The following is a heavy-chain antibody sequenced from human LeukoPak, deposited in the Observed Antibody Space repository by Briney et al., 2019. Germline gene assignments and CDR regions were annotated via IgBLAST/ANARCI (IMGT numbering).Heavy chain of an antibody. Sequence: SQTLSLTCVVSGDSISSGGYSWNWIRQPPGKGLEWIGYIFRSGSTYYNPSLKSRVTISVDRSKNQFSLKLSSVTAADTAVYYCARESVVATHYFDYWGQGALVTVSS. J-gene: IGHJ4*02. CDR1: GDSISSGGYS. D-gene: IGHD5-12*01. CDR3: ARESVVATHYFDY. V-gene: IGHV4-30-2*01. CDR2: IFRSGST.